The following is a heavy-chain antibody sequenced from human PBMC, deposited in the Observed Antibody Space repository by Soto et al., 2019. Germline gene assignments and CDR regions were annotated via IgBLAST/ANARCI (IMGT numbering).Heavy chain of an antibody. CDR3: ASYPHSSERRGYYFDY. D-gene: IGHD6-19*01. CDR1: GGTFSSYA. CDR2: IIPIFGTA. V-gene: IGHV1-69*13. Sequence: GASVKVSCKASGGTFSSYAISWVRQAPGQGLEWMGGIIPIFGTANYAQKFQGRVTITADESTSTAYMELSSLRSEDTAVYYCASYPHSSERRGYYFDYWGQGTLVTVSS. J-gene: IGHJ4*02.